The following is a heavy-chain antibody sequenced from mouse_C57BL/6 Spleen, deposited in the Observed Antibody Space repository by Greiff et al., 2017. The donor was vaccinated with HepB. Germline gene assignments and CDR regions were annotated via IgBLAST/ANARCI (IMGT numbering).Heavy chain of an antibody. D-gene: IGHD2-5*01. J-gene: IGHJ3*01. CDR2: IYPGSGST. V-gene: IGHV1-55*01. CDR1: GYTFTSYW. Sequence: VQLQQPGAELVKPGASVKMSCKASGYTFTSYWITWVKQRPGQGLEWIGDIYPGSGSTNYNEKFKSKATLTVDTSSSTAYMQLSSLTSEDSAVYYWARSGVYSNYEAWFAYWGQGTLVTVSA. CDR3: ARSGVYSNYEAWFAY.